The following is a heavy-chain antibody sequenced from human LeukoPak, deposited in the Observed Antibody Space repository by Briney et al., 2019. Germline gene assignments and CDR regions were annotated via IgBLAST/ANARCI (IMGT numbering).Heavy chain of an antibody. Sequence: GGSLRLSCAASGFTVSSNYMSWVRQAPGKGLEWVSYISSSGSTIYYADSVKGRFTISRDNAKNSLYLQMNSLRAEDTAVYYCARDKGGYSYGNFDYWGQGTLVTVSS. CDR3: ARDKGGYSYGNFDY. V-gene: IGHV3-11*04. CDR2: ISSSGSTI. D-gene: IGHD5-18*01. CDR1: GFTVSSNY. J-gene: IGHJ4*02.